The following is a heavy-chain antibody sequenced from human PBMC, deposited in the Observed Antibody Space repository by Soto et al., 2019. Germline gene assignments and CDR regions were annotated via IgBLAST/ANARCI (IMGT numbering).Heavy chain of an antibody. J-gene: IGHJ4*02. CDR2: IYYSGST. D-gene: IGHD3-16*02. Sequence: QVQLQESGPGLVKPSETLSLTCTVSGGSISSYYWSWIRQPPGKGLEWIGYIYYSGSTNYNPSLTSRVTLSVDTSKNQFSLKLSSVTAADTAVNYCARGYDYMWGSYPIRNYYFDYWGQGTLVTVSS. CDR1: GGSISSYY. CDR3: ARGYDYMWGSYPIRNYYFDY. V-gene: IGHV4-59*01.